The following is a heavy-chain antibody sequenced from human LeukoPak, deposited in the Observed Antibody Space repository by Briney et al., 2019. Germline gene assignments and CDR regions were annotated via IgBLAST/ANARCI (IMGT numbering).Heavy chain of an antibody. CDR3: ATTRVPYFDY. V-gene: IGHV4-39*01. CDR2: TYYSGST. Sequence: PSETLSLTCTVSGGSISSTGHYWGCIRQPPGKGLEWIGSTYYSGSTYYNPSVKSRVTISVDTSKNQFSLKLSSVTAADPAVYYCATTRVPYFDYWGQGTLVTVSS. CDR1: GGSISSTGHY. J-gene: IGHJ4*02. D-gene: IGHD2-15*01.